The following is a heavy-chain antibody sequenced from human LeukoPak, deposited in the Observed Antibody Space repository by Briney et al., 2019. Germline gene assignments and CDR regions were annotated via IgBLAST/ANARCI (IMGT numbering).Heavy chain of an antibody. Sequence: GGSLRLSCAASGFTFSDYYMSWIRQAPGKGLEWVSYISSSGSTIYYADSVKGRFTISRDNAKNSLYPQMNSLRAEDTAVYYCARGGNMVRGVIVLYYGMDVWGQGTTVTVSS. CDR2: ISSSGSTI. D-gene: IGHD3-10*01. V-gene: IGHV3-11*01. CDR3: ARGGNMVRGVIVLYYGMDV. CDR1: GFTFSDYY. J-gene: IGHJ6*02.